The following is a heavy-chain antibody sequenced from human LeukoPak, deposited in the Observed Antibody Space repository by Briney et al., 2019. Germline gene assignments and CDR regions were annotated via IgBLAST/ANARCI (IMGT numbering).Heavy chain of an antibody. CDR2: INDDGSST. Sequence: PGGSLRLSCAASGFTFRRYWMHWVRQAPGKGLVWVSRINDDGSSTSYADAVKGRFTISRDNANNTLYLQMNSLRAEETAVYYCARDFAPYTSGWPSYWGQGTLVTVSS. CDR1: GFTFRRYW. V-gene: IGHV3-74*01. CDR3: ARDFAPYTSGWPSY. D-gene: IGHD6-19*01. J-gene: IGHJ4*02.